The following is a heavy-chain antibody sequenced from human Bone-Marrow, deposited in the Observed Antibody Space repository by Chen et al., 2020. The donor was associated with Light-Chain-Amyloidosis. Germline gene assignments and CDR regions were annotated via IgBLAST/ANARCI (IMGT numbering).Heavy chain of an antibody. J-gene: IGHJ3*01. D-gene: IGHD5-12*01. Sequence: QVQLLQSGAEVKKPGASVRISCKASGYTFTAYYIHWVRQAPGQGLEWMGRINPDGGSTTYAQKLHGRVTRTRDASINIVYMDLAGLKSDDSAVYFCTRDLVGYDAFDVWGQGTAVIVSS. CDR1: GYTFTAYY. CDR2: INPDGGST. V-gene: IGHV1-2*06. CDR3: TRDLVGYDAFDV.